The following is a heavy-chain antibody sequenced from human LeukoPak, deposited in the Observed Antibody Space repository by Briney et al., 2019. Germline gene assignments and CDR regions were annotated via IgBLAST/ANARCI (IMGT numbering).Heavy chain of an antibody. J-gene: IGHJ4*02. CDR3: ARIAGYSSGN. CDR1: GFTFSSYA. D-gene: IGHD6-19*01. CDR2: ISYDGSNK. Sequence: GGSLRLSCAASGFTFSSYAMHWVRQAPGKGLVWVAVISYDGSNKYYADSVKGRFTISRDNSKNTLYLQMNSLRAEDTAVYYCARIAGYSSGNWGQGTLVTVSS. V-gene: IGHV3-30-3*01.